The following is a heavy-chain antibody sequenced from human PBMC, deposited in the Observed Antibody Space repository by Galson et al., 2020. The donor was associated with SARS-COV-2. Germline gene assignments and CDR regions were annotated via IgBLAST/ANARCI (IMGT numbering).Heavy chain of an antibody. CDR1: GGSISSSSYY. D-gene: IGHD3-10*01. CDR3: ARLLGSYYNDPLYKFDY. Sequence: ASETLSLTCTVSGGSISSSSYYWGWIRQPPGKGLEWIGSIYYSGSTYYNPSLKSRVTISVDTSKNQFSLKLSSVTAADTAVYYCARLLGSYYNDPLYKFDYWGQGTLVTVSS. V-gene: IGHV4-39*01. CDR2: IYYSGST. J-gene: IGHJ4*02.